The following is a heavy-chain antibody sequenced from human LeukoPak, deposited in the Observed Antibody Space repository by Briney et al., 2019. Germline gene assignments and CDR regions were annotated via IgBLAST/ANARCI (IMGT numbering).Heavy chain of an antibody. Sequence: SETLSLTYTVWGGCTRGISCQWAWIRQPPGKGLEWIGSIYYSGSTYYNSSLKSRVTISVDTSKNHFSLRLSSVSAADTAVYYRERHLTDLVLKKAGSHYYIEFWGQGTLVTVSS. J-gene: IGHJ4*02. V-gene: IGHV4-39*02. CDR2: IYYSGST. D-gene: IGHD2-8*01. CDR3: ERHLTDLVLKKAGSHYYIEF. CDR1: GGCTRGISCQ.